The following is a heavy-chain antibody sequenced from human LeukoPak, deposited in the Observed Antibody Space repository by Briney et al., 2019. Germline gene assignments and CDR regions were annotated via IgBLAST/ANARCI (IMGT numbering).Heavy chain of an antibody. J-gene: IGHJ4*02. V-gene: IGHV4-34*01. CDR3: ASSWIRPKPLDY. CDR1: GGSFSGYY. D-gene: IGHD5-18*01. CDR2: INHSGST. Sequence: PSETLSLTCAVYGGSFSGYYWSWIRQPPGKGLEWIGEINHSGSTNYNPSLKSRVTISVDTSKNQFSLKLSSVTAADTAVYYCASSWIRPKPLDYWGQGTLVTVSS.